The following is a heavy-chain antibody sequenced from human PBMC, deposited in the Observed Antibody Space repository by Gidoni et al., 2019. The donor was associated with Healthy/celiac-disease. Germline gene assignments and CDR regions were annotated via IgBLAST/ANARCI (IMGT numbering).Heavy chain of an antibody. CDR1: GYSVTTSW. J-gene: IGHJ4*02. V-gene: IGHV5-51*01. CDR2: VYPGDSDT. Sequence: EVQLVQSGREEKKPGESVKISRQGPGYSVTTSWIGWVRQMPGKGLEWMGIVYPGDSDTRYSPSFQGQVTISADKSISTAYLQWSSLKASDTAMYYCARLRTGGVWVAVAPWDYWGQGTLVTVSS. D-gene: IGHD2-8*02. CDR3: ARLRTGGVWVAVAPWDY.